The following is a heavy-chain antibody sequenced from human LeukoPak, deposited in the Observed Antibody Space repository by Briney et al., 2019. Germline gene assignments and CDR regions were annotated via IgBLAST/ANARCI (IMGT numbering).Heavy chain of an antibody. CDR1: GGSISSSSYY. CDR3: ARGEHGKGLAGYFLDY. V-gene: IGHV4-39*01. Sequence: SETLSLTCTVSGGSISSSSYYWGWLRQPPGKGLEWIGSIYYSGSAYYNPSLKSRVTITVDTSKNQFLLKLTSVTAADTAVYCCARGEHGKGLAGYFLDYWGQGTLVTVSS. D-gene: IGHD3-9*01. J-gene: IGHJ4*02. CDR2: IYYSGSA.